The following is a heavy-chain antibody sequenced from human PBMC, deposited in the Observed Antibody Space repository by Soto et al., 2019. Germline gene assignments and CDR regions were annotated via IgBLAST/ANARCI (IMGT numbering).Heavy chain of an antibody. J-gene: IGHJ4*02. CDR2: IYYSGST. CDR3: AREKRYFDY. CDR1: GGSISSYY. Sequence: SETLSLTCTVSGGSISSYYWSWIRQPPGKGLEWIGYIYYSGSTNYNPSLKSRVTISVDTSKNQFSLKLSSVTAADTAVYYCAREKRYFDYWGQGTLVTVSS. V-gene: IGHV4-59*01.